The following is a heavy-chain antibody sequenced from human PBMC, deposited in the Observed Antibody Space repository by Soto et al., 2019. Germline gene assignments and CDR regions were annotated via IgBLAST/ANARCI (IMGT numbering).Heavy chain of an antibody. V-gene: IGHV3-23*01. J-gene: IGHJ5*02. D-gene: IGHD5-18*01. Sequence: GGSLRLSCAASGFTFSNYAMSWVRQAPGKGLEWVSGLSDGGGSTFYADSVKGRFTISRDNAKNTLYLQMSSLRAEDTAVYYCAKGYSYAKADWIDPWGQGALVTVS. CDR1: GFTFSNYA. CDR2: LSDGGGST. CDR3: AKGYSYAKADWIDP.